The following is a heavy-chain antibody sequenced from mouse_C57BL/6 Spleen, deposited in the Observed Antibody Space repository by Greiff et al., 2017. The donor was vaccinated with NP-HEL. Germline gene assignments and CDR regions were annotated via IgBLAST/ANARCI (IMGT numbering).Heavy chain of an antibody. J-gene: IGHJ2*01. CDR2: IYPSDSET. CDR3: ARRGGWFPTYYFDY. Sequence: QVQLKQPGAELVRPGSSVKLSCKASGYTFTSYWMDWVKQRPGQGLEWIGNIYPSDSETHYNQKFKDKATLTVDKSSSTAYMQLSSLTSEDSAVYYCARRGGWFPTYYFDYWGQGTTLTVSS. V-gene: IGHV1-61*01. CDR1: GYTFTSYW. D-gene: IGHD1-1*02.